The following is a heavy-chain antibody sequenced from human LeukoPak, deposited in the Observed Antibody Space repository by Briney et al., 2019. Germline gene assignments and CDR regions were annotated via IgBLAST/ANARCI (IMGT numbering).Heavy chain of an antibody. CDR3: ARDMSITMVRGVNRDGEPFDY. CDR2: INPSGGST. D-gene: IGHD3-10*01. CDR1: GYTFTSYY. J-gene: IGHJ4*02. Sequence: ASVKVSCKASGYTFTSYYMHWGRQAPGQGLEWMGIINPSGGSTSYAQKFQGRVTMTRDTSTSTVYMELSSLRSEDTAVYYCARDMSITMVRGVNRDGEPFDYWGQGTLVTVSS. V-gene: IGHV1-46*03.